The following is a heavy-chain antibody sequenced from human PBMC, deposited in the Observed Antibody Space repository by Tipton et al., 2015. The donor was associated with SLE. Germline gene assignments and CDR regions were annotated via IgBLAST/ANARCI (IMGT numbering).Heavy chain of an antibody. D-gene: IGHD1-1*01. CDR1: GGSFSRFY. V-gene: IGHV4-34*09. CDR3: ASDGVWNPI. Sequence: LRLSCAVYGGSFSRFYWNWIRQPPGKGLEWIGEVNQSGRTRYNPSLRSRVTISVDMSKNQFSLKLSSVTAADTAVYYCASDGVWNPIWGQGTMVTVSS. J-gene: IGHJ3*02. CDR2: VNQSGRT.